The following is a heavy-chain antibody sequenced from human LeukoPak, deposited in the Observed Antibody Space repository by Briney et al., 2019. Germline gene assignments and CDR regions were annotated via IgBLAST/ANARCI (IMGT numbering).Heavy chain of an antibody. CDR1: GFTFSSNA. CDR2: ISYDGSNK. D-gene: IGHD2-15*01. CDR3: ARDLYVVVVAATPDY. J-gene: IGHJ4*02. V-gene: IGHV3-30-3*01. Sequence: PGGSLRLSCAASGFTFSSNAMHWVRQAPGKGLEWVAVISYDGSNKYYADSVKGRFTISRDNSKNTLYLQMNSLRAEDTAVYYCARDLYVVVVAATPDYWGQGTLVTVSS.